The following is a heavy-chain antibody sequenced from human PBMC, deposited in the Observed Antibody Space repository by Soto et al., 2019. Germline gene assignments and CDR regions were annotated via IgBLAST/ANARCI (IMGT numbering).Heavy chain of an antibody. Sequence: HPGGSLRLSCAASGFTFSSYGMHWVRQAPGKGLEWVAVISYDGSNKYYADSVKGRFTISRDNSKNTLYLQMNSLRAEDTAVYYCAKGTHNFDYWGQGTLVTVSS. CDR1: GFTFSSYG. CDR3: AKGTHNFDY. CDR2: ISYDGSNK. V-gene: IGHV3-30*18. J-gene: IGHJ4*02.